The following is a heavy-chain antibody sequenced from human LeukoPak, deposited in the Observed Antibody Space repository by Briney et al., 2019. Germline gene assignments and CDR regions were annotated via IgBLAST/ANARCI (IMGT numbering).Heavy chain of an antibody. V-gene: IGHV4-39*02. CDR2: IYYSGST. D-gene: IGHD3-22*01. Sequence: SETLSLTCTVSGGSISSSSYYWGWIRQPPGKGLEWIGTIYYSGSTYYNPSLKSRVTISVDTSKNQFSLKLRSVTAADTAVYYCGRERRYDGSMDVWGKGTTVTISS. J-gene: IGHJ6*03. CDR3: GRERRYDGSMDV. CDR1: GGSISSSSYY.